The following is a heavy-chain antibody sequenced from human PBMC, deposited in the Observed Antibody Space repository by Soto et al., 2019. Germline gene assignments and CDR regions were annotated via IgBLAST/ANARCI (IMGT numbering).Heavy chain of an antibody. CDR2: ISYDGFNK. Sequence: SGGSLRLSFEVSGFTFCSPNMLWVRQAPGKGLEWVAFISYDGFNKYYGDSVKGRFTTSRDNSKNTLYLQMNSLRVEDTAVYYCAKGLGELSPESYDYWGQGT. CDR1: GFTFCSPN. CDR3: AKGLGELSPESYDY. J-gene: IGHJ4*02. D-gene: IGHD3-16*02. V-gene: IGHV3-30*18.